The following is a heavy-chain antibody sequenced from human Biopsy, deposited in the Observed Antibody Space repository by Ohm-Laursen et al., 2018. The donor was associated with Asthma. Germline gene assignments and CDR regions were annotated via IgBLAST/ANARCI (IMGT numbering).Heavy chain of an antibody. CDR1: AFTFSSYN. D-gene: IGHD5-18*01. CDR2: ITSTSSYT. J-gene: IGHJ3*01. V-gene: IGHV3-21*01. Sequence: SLRLSCAASAFTFSSYNFHWGRQAPGKGLEWVSCITSTSSYTFYADSVKGRFTISRDNARNSLYLQMINLRAEDTAVYYCAREGESSYGLRSPNFDVWGQGTMVTVSS. CDR3: AREGESSYGLRSPNFDV.